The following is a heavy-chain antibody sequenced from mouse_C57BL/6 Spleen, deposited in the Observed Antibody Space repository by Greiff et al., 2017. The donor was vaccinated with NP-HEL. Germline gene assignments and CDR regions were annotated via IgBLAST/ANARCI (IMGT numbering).Heavy chain of an antibody. CDR2: ISSGSSTI. V-gene: IGHV5-17*01. CDR3: ARVDGYYVWYFDV. D-gene: IGHD2-3*01. Sequence: EVHLVESGGGLVKPGGSLKLSCAASGFTFSDYGMHWVRQAPEKGLEWVAYISSGSSTIYYADTVKGRFTISRDNAKNTLFLQMTSLRSEDTAMYYCARVDGYYVWYFDVWGTGTTVTVSS. CDR1: GFTFSDYG. J-gene: IGHJ1*03.